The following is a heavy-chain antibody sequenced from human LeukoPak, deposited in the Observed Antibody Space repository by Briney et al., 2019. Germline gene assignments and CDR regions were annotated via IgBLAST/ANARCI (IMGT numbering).Heavy chain of an antibody. J-gene: IGHJ4*02. CDR1: GDTLSSNSAA. Sequence: SQTLSLTCALSGDTLSSNSAAWDWIRQSPSRGLEWLVRTYYRSKWYNDYAVSVKSRITINPDTSKNQFSLQLNSVTPEDTAVYYCARDGDSSGPFDYWGQGTLVTVSS. V-gene: IGHV6-1*01. CDR2: TYYRSKWYN. D-gene: IGHD6-19*01. CDR3: ARDGDSSGPFDY.